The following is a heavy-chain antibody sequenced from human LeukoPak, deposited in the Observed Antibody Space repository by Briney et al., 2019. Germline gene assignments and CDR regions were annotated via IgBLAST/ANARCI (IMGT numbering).Heavy chain of an antibody. Sequence: GASVKVSCKASGYTFTGYYMHWVRQAPGQGLEWMGWISAYNGNTNYAQKLQGRVTMTTDTSTSTAYMELRSLRSDDTAVYYCARDYYDSSGYYYVAGWFDPWGQGTLVTVSS. CDR2: ISAYNGNT. CDR1: GYTFTGYY. J-gene: IGHJ5*02. D-gene: IGHD3-22*01. CDR3: ARDYYDSSGYYYVAGWFDP. V-gene: IGHV1-18*04.